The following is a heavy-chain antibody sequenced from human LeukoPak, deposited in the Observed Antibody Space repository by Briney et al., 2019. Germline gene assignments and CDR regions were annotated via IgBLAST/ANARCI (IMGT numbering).Heavy chain of an antibody. CDR1: GGTFSSYA. CDR3: ARDCAYYYGSGSYYNTNWFDP. CDR2: IIPIFGAA. D-gene: IGHD3-10*01. V-gene: IGHV1-69*05. Sequence: GASVKVSYKASGGTFSSYAISWVRQAAGQGLEWMGGIIPIFGAANYAQKFQGRVTITTDESTSTAYMELSSLRSEDTAVYYCARDCAYYYGSGSYYNTNWFDPWGQGTLVTVSS. J-gene: IGHJ5*02.